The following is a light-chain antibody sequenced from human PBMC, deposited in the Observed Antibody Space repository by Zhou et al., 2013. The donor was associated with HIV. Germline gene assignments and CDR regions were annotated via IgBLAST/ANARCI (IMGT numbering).Light chain of an antibody. J-gene: IGKJ3*01. CDR3: QQLDFYPRVFT. V-gene: IGKV1-9*01. Sequence: IQLTQSPSSLSASIGDSVTITCRASESISSYLAWYQQKPGKAPKLLIYAASTLQSGVPSRFSDSGAGTDFTLTISGLQPEDFATYYCQQLDFYPRVFTFGPGTKVNIK. CDR2: AAS. CDR1: ESISSY.